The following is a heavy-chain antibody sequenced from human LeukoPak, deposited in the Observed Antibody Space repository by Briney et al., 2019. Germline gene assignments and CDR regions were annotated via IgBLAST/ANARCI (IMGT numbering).Heavy chain of an antibody. D-gene: IGHD2-15*01. CDR2: IYYSGST. CDR3: ARGGKAAVRFDL. CDR1: GGSFSGYY. J-gene: IGHJ2*01. V-gene: IGHV4-30-4*01. Sequence: SETLSLTCAVYGGSFSGYYWSWIRQPPGKGLEWIGYIYYSGSTYYNPSLKSRVTISVDTSKNRFSLKLSSVTAADTAVYYCARGGKAAVRFDLWGRGTLVTVSS.